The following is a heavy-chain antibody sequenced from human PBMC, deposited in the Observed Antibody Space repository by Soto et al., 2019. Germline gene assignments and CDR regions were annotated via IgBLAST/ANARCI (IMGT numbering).Heavy chain of an antibody. CDR2: ISAYNGNT. CDR3: ARLIRLHLGELWDAFDI. D-gene: IGHD3-16*01. V-gene: IGHV1-18*01. J-gene: IGHJ3*02. Sequence: QVQLVQSGAEVKKPGASVKVSCKASGYTFTSYGISWVRQAPGQGLEWMGWISAYNGNTNYAQKVQGRVTMTTATSTSTAYMELRSLRSDDTAVYYCARLIRLHLGELWDAFDIWGQGTMVTVSS. CDR1: GYTFTSYG.